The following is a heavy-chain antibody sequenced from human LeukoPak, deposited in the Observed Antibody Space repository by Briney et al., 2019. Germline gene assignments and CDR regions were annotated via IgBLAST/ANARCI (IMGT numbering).Heavy chain of an antibody. V-gene: IGHV1-18*03. D-gene: IGHD6-13*01. CDR2: ISAYNGNT. J-gene: IGHJ6*02. CDR1: GYTFTSYG. Sequence: EASVKVSCKASGYTFTSYGISWVRQAPGQGLEWMGWISAYNGNTNYAQKLQGRVTMTTDTSTSTAYMELRSLRSDDMAVYYCARDPYSSSWYPWDRVVYYYYGMDVWGQGTTVTVSS. CDR3: ARDPYSSSWYPWDRVVYYYYGMDV.